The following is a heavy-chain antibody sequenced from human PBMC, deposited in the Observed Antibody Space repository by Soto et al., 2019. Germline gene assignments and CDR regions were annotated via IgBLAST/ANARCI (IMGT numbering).Heavy chain of an antibody. CDR3: ARGWLIAVAGIQNWLDP. V-gene: IGHV4-34*01. Sequence: PSETLSLTCAVYGGSFSGYYWSWIRQPPGKGLEWIGEINHSGSTNYNPSLKSRVTISVDTSKNQFSLKLSSVAAADTAVYYCARGWLIAVAGIQNWLDPWGQGTLVTVSS. D-gene: IGHD6-19*01. CDR2: INHSGST. J-gene: IGHJ5*02. CDR1: GGSFSGYY.